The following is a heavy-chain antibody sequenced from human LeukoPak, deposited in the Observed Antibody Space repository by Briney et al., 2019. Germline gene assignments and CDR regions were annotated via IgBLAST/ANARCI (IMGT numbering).Heavy chain of an antibody. V-gene: IGHV4-30-4*01. CDR2: IYYSGST. CDR1: GGSISSGDYY. J-gene: IGHJ4*02. D-gene: IGHD2-2*01. CDR3: ARALQDIVVVPALDY. Sequence: SETLSLTCTVSGGSISSGDYYWSWIRQPPGKGLEWIGYIYYSGSTYYNPSLKSRVTISVDTSKNQFSLKLSSVTAAETAVYYCARALQDIVVVPALDYWGQGTLVTVSS.